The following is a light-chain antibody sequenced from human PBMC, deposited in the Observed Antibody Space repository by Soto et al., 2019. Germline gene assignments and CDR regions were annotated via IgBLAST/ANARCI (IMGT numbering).Light chain of an antibody. CDR1: QNISTY. Sequence: EIVLTQSPATLSLSPGEGASLSCRASQNISTYLAWYQQRPGQVPRLLIYGVSKRAPAIPPRFSGSGSGTDVTLSVSGLENEDFATYYCQQRTNSPPWTFGQGTRVELK. CDR2: GVS. J-gene: IGKJ1*01. V-gene: IGKV3-11*01. CDR3: QQRTNSPPWT.